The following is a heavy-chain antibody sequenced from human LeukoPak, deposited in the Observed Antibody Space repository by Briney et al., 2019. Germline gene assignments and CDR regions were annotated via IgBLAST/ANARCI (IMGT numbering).Heavy chain of an antibody. CDR1: GLTFSNAW. Sequence: GGSLRLSCAVSGLTFSNAWMSWVRQAPGKELEWVGRILSKIGGETREYAASVKGRFIISRDDSRDTVYLQMNSLRTEDTAVYYCTCLSKEWLFGYWGQGTLVTVSS. D-gene: IGHD3-3*01. J-gene: IGHJ4*02. V-gene: IGHV3-15*01. CDR3: TCLSKEWLFGY. CDR2: ILSKIGGETR.